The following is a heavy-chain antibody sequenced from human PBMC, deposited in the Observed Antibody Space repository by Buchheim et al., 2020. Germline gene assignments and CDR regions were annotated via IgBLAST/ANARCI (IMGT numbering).Heavy chain of an antibody. CDR2: ITAGGGNT. CDR3: AKHYGGDYGAYFDY. J-gene: IGHJ4*02. Sequence: EVQLVESGGGLVQPGGSLRLSRAVSGFTFSSYAMSWVRQAPGKGLEWVSAITAGGGNTFYTDSVKGRFTISRDNSKNTLYMQMNSLRAEDTALYYCAKHYGGDYGAYFDYWGQGTL. CDR1: GFTFSSYA. D-gene: IGHD4-23*01. V-gene: IGHV3-23*04.